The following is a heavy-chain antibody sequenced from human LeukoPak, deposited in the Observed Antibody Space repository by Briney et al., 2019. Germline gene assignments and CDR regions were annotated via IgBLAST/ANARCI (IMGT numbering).Heavy chain of an antibody. J-gene: IGHJ6*03. CDR3: ARGEWLAYYYYMDV. CDR1: GYSISSGHY. Sequence: SETLSLTCTVSGYSISSGHYWGWIRQPPGKGLEWIGSMYHSGSTYYNPPLKSRVTISLDTSKNQFSLKLSSVTAADTAVYYCARGEWLAYYYYMDVWGKGTTVTIS. CDR2: MYHSGST. D-gene: IGHD6-19*01. V-gene: IGHV4-38-2*02.